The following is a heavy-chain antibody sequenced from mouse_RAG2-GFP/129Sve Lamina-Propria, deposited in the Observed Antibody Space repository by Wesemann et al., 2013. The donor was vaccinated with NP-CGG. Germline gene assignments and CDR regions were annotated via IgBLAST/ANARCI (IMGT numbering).Heavy chain of an antibody. CDR2: IYPGDGDT. V-gene: IGHV1-82*01. D-gene: IGHD2-4*01. CDR1: GYAFSSSW. CDR3: QINYYDYEGFAY. J-gene: IGHJ3*01. Sequence: QVQLQQPGTELVKPGASVKLSCKASGYAFSSSWMNWVKQRPGKGLEWIGRIYPGDGDTNYNGKFKGKATLTADKSSSTAYMQLSSLTSEDSAVYFCQINYYDYEGFAYWGQGTLVTVSA.